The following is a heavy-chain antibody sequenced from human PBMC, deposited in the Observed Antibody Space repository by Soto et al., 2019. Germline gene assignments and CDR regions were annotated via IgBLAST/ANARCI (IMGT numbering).Heavy chain of an antibody. J-gene: IGHJ3*01. CDR2: IYYSGST. CDR1: GGSISIGDYY. D-gene: IGHD3-22*01. V-gene: IGHV4-30-4*01. Sequence: PSETLSLTCTVSGGSISIGDYYWSCIRQPPGKGLEWIGYIYYSGSTYYNPSLKSRVTISVDTSKNQFSLKLSSVTAADTAVYYCARMIVEMAFDFWGQGTMVTVS. CDR3: ARMIVEMAFDF.